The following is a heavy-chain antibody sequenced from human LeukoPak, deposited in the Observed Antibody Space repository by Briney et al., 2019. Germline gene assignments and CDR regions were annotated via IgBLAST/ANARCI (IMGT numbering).Heavy chain of an antibody. CDR2: ITPSGGT. V-gene: IGHV1-2*02. CDR3: ARDRYGDGFAHFDY. J-gene: IGHJ4*01. Sequence: SVKVSCKASGYTFTSYAMHWVRLAPGQGLEWMGWITPSGGTNYPQKLQGRVAITRDTSITTAYMDLSRLTSDDTAVYYCARDRYGDGFAHFDYWGHGVLVSVSS. D-gene: IGHD5-24*01. CDR1: GYTFTSYA.